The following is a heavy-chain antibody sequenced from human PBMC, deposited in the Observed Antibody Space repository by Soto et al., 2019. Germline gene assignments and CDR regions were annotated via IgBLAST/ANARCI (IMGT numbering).Heavy chain of an antibody. D-gene: IGHD2-21*01. Sequence: QVQLQESGPGLVKPSQTLSLTCTVSGGSISSGGYYWSWIRQHPGKGLEWIGFIYHSGNTFHNPYLKSRVVLSLDTSNNQFSLQLSSVTAADTAIYYCARGELWWDYWGQGSLVTVSS. CDR1: GGSISSGGYY. J-gene: IGHJ4*02. V-gene: IGHV4-31*03. CDR3: ARGELWWDY. CDR2: IYHSGNT.